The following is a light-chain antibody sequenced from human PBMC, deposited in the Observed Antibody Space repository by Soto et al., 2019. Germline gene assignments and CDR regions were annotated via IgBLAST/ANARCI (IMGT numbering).Light chain of an antibody. CDR2: GAS. V-gene: IGKV3-20*01. CDR3: QQYGSSPPT. J-gene: IGKJ4*01. CDR1: QSVSNNY. Sequence: EIVLTQSPGTLSLSPGERATLSCRASQSVSNNYLAWYQQKPGQAPRLLINGASNRATGIPDRFSGSGSATDFTLTISRLEPEDFAVYYCQQYGSSPPTFGRGTKVAIK.